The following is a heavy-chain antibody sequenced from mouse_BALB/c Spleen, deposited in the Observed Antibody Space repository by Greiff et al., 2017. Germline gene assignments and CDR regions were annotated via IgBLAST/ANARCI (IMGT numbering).Heavy chain of an antibody. CDR3: ASAYYGNYDYAMDY. D-gene: IGHD2-10*01. J-gene: IGHJ4*01. Sequence: EVQLVESGGGLVQPGGSRKLSCAASGFTFSSFGMHWVRQAPEKGLEWVAYISSGSSTIYYADTVKGRFTISRDNAKNTLYLQMSSLKSEDTAMYYCASAYYGNYDYAMDYWGQGTSVTVSS. CDR1: GFTFSSFG. V-gene: IGHV5-17*02. CDR2: ISSGSSTI.